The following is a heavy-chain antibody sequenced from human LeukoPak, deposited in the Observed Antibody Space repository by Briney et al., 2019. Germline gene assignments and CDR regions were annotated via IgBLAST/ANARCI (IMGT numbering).Heavy chain of an antibody. CDR3: AREGDCSSTSCYPNWFDP. J-gene: IGHJ5*02. D-gene: IGHD2-2*01. Sequence: GSLRLSCTASGFTFGDYAMSWIRQPPGKGLEWIGEINHSGSTNYNPSLKSRVTISVDTSKNQFSLKLSSVTAADTAVYYCAREGDCSSTSCYPNWFDPWGQGTLVTVSS. CDR2: INHSGST. V-gene: IGHV4-34*01. CDR1: GFTFGDYA.